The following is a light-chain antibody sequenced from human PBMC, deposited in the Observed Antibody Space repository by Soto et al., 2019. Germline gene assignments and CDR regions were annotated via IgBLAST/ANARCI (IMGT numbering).Light chain of an antibody. CDR1: SSNIGSRY. Sequence: QSVLTQPPAASGTPGQRVTISCSGSSSNIGSRYVYWYQQLPGTAPKLLIYRNDQRPSGVPDRFSGSKSCTSASLAISGLRSDDEADYYCAAWDGSLSGRVFGGGTKLTVL. CDR2: RND. V-gene: IGLV1-47*01. CDR3: AAWDGSLSGRV. J-gene: IGLJ3*02.